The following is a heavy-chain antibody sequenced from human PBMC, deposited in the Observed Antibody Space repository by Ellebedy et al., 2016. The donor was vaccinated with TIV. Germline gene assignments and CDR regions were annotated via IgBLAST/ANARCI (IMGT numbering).Heavy chain of an antibody. V-gene: IGHV5-51*01. CDR2: IYPGDSDT. CDR3: ARPANYCSGGSCYTRWAFDI. CDR1: GYSFTSYW. Sequence: GESLKISXKGSGYSFTSYWIGWVRQMPGKGLEWMGIIYPGDSDTRYSPSFQGQVTISADKSISTAYLQWSSLKASDTAMYYCARPANYCSGGSCYTRWAFDIWGQGTMVTVSS. J-gene: IGHJ3*02. D-gene: IGHD2-15*01.